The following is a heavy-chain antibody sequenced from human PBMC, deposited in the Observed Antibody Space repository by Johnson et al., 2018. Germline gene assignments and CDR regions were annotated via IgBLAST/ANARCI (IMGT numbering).Heavy chain of an antibody. CDR3: ARPSSSYYYYYMDV. CDR2: ISSSSSYI. D-gene: IGHD1-26*01. V-gene: IGHV3-21*01. CDR1: GFTFSSYS. Sequence: VQLVESGGGLVKPGGSLRLSRAASGFTFSSYSMNWVRQAPGKGLEWVSSISSSSSYIYYADSVKGRFTIPRDNAKNSLYLQMNSLRAEDTAVYYCARPSSSYYYYYMDVWGKGTTVTVSS. J-gene: IGHJ6*03.